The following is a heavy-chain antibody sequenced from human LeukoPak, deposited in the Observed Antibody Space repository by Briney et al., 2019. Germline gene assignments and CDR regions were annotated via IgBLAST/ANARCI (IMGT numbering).Heavy chain of an antibody. Sequence: GGSLRLSCVASGFTFSNYPMHWVRQAPGKGLEWVSYISTSSTTIYYADSVKGRFTISRDNAKNSLYLQMNSLRAEDTAVYYCAQAYCSSGSCYSGDAFDIWGQGTMVTVSS. CDR1: GFTFSNYP. V-gene: IGHV3-48*01. CDR2: ISTSSTTI. J-gene: IGHJ3*02. CDR3: AQAYCSSGSCYSGDAFDI. D-gene: IGHD2-15*01.